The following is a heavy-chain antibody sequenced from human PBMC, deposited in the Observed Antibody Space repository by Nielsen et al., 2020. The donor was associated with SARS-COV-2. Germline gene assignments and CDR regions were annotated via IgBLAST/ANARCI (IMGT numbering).Heavy chain of an antibody. CDR1: GGSISSSSYY. D-gene: IGHD4-23*01. CDR3: ARQDYSGYTRVSLDY. Sequence: SETLSLTCTVSGGSISSSSYYWAWIRQPPGKGLEWIGIINYRGSTFHNPSLMSRVTISVDMSRNQVSLKLTSVTAADTAVYYCARQDYSGYTRVSLDYWGQGTLVTVSS. V-gene: IGHV4-39*01. J-gene: IGHJ4*02. CDR2: INYRGST.